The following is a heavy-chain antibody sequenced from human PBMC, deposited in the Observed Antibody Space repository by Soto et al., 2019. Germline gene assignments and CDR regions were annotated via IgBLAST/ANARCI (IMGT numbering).Heavy chain of an antibody. CDR2: ISYSGTT. Sequence: QLQLQESGPGLVKPSETLSLTCTVSGGSISSSNYYWGWIRQPPGKGLEWIGSISYSGTTYYNPSLRSRVTISVDTSKNQFSLKLSSLTAADPAVYYCARRSSYNFFYNYYGLDVWGQGTTVTVSS. V-gene: IGHV4-39*01. CDR1: GGSISSSNYY. CDR3: ARRSSYNFFYNYYGLDV. J-gene: IGHJ6*02. D-gene: IGHD3-22*01.